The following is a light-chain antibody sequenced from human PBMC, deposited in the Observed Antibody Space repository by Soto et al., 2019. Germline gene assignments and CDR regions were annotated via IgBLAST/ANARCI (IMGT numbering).Light chain of an antibody. CDR3: QHYNNWPWT. CDR1: QSVNSN. CDR2: GAS. J-gene: IGKJ1*01. V-gene: IGKV3-15*01. Sequence: EIVMTQSPATLSVSPGDRATLSCRASQSVNSNLAWYQQKPGQAPRLLIYGASTTATGIPARFSGSGSGTEFTLTISSLQSEDFALYYCQHYNNWPWTFGRGTKVEIK.